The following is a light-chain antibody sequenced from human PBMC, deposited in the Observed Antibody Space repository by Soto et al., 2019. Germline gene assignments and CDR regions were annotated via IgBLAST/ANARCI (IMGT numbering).Light chain of an antibody. CDR2: YAS. J-gene: IGKJ1*01. V-gene: IGKV1-5*01. CDR3: QTYNSYSQT. Sequence: DTQMTQSPSTLSASLGDRVTITCRASQRIGRWLAWYQQKPGKAPKLLIYYASTLQSGVPSRFSASGSGTEFALTISSLQPDDFATYYCQTYNSYSQTFGQGTKVEF. CDR1: QRIGRW.